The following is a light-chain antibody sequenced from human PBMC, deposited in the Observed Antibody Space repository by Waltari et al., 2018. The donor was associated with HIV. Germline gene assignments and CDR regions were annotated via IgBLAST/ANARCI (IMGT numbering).Light chain of an antibody. J-gene: IGKJ4*01. V-gene: IGKV1-12*01. CDR2: VVS. CDR3: QQANSFPLT. CDR1: QGIRSW. Sequence: DIQMTQSPSSVSASVGDRVTITCRASQGIRSWLAWYQQKPGKAPKLLIDVVSSLQSGVPSRCSGRGSGTDFALTISSLQPEDFATYYCQQANSFPLTFGGGTKVEIK.